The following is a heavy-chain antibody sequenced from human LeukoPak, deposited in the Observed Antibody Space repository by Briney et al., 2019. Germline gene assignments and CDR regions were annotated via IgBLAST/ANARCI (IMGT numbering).Heavy chain of an antibody. CDR3: ARGKLLWFGEPPYYFDY. D-gene: IGHD3-10*01. V-gene: IGHV3-21*01. CDR2: ISSNSSDI. J-gene: IGHJ4*02. CDR1: GFTFSSYD. Sequence: GGSLRLSCTVSGFTFSSYDMNWVRQAPGKGLEWVSSISSNSSDIYYADSVKGRFTISRDNAKNSLYLQMDSLRAKDTAVYYCARGKLLWFGEPPYYFDYWGQGTLVTVSS.